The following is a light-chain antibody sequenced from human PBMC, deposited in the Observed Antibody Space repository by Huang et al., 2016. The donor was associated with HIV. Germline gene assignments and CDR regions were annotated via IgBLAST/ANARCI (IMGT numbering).Light chain of an antibody. CDR3: QQYYSSPQT. V-gene: IGKV4-1*01. CDR2: WAS. CDR1: QSVYSSSTSKDY. J-gene: IGKJ1*01. Sequence: DIIMTQSPDSLAVSLGERANLNCRSSQSVYSSSTSKDYMAWLQQKPGQPPRLLLFWASTREAGVPDRFSGSGSGTHFTLTIANLEAEDAAIYYCQQYYSSPQTFGQGTRVEVK.